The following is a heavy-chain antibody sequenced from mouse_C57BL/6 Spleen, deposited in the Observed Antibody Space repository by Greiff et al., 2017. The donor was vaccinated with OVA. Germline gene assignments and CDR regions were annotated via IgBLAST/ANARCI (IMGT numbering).Heavy chain of an antibody. CDR2: ISSGGSYT. Sequence: EVQLQESGGDLVKPGGSLKLSCAASGFTFSSYGMSWVRQTPDKRLEWVATISSGGSYTYYPDSVKGRFTISRDNAKNTLYLQMSSLKSEDTAMYYCARGGYDYDFDYWGQGTTLTVSS. V-gene: IGHV5-6*01. D-gene: IGHD2-4*01. CDR3: ARGGYDYDFDY. J-gene: IGHJ2*01. CDR1: GFTFSSYG.